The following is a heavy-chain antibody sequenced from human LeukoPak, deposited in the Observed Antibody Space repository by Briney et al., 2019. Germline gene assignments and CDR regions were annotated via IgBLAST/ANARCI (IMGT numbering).Heavy chain of an antibody. CDR2: ISSGSSTI. V-gene: IGHV3-48*01. J-gene: IGHJ6*02. CDR3: ARDHRAIAVAGTGIYYYYGMDV. CDR1: GFTFSSYS. Sequence: PGGSLRLSCAASGFTFSSYSMYWVRQAPGKGLEWVSYISSGSSTIYYADSVKGRFTISRDNAKNSLYLQMNSLRAEDTAVYYCARDHRAIAVAGTGIYYYYGMDVWGQGTTVTVSS. D-gene: IGHD6-19*01.